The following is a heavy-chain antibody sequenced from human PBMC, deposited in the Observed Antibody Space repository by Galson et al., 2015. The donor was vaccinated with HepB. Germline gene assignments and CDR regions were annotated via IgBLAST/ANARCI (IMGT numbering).Heavy chain of an antibody. J-gene: IGHJ4*02. CDR1: GFTFSTYW. D-gene: IGHD6-13*01. V-gene: IGHV3-7*01. CDR2: INQDGSKI. CDR3: ARAPFGSSSY. Sequence: SLRLSCAASGFTFSTYWMNWVRQAPGKGLEWVANINQDGSKIYYVDSVKGRFTISRDNAKNSVYLQMNSLRPEDTAVYYCARAPFGSSSYWGQGTLVTVYS.